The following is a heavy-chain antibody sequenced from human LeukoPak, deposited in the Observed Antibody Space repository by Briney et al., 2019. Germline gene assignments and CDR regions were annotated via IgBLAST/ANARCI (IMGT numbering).Heavy chain of an antibody. J-gene: IGHJ3*02. CDR1: GFTFSDYY. Sequence: GGSLRLSCAASGFTFSDYYMSWIRQAPGKGLEWVSYISSSGSTTYYADSVKGRFTISRDNAKNSLYLQMNSLRAEDTAVYYCARYCSGGSCSLQDAFDIWGQGTMVTVSS. D-gene: IGHD2-15*01. V-gene: IGHV3-11*04. CDR2: ISSSGSTT. CDR3: ARYCSGGSCSLQDAFDI.